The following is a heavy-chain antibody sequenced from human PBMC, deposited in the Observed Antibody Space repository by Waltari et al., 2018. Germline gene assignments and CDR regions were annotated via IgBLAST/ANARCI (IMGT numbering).Heavy chain of an antibody. J-gene: IGHJ4*02. D-gene: IGHD6-19*01. CDR1: GGSIGNYY. V-gene: IGHV4-59*01. Sequence: QVQLQESGPGLVKPSETLSLTCTVSGGSIGNYYWSWIRQPPGKGLEWIGYVFYTGGTNYHPSLKSRVTISVDTSKNQFSLKLSSVTAADTAVYYCARVAVADTFDYWGQGTLVTVSS. CDR3: ARVAVADTFDY. CDR2: VFYTGGT.